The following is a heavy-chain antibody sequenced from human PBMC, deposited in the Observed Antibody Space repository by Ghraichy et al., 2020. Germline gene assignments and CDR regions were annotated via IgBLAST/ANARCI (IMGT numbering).Heavy chain of an antibody. V-gene: IGHV4-30-2*01. Sequence: SETLSLTCVVSGGSFSSGDNSWSWIRQPPGKGLEWVGSISQSGSTYYNPSLKSRLTLSVDWWQNRLSLDLGSVTAADTGVYYCARQDLRTTSGGAFDPWGQGTLVTVSS. D-gene: IGHD2-15*01. CDR2: ISQSGST. CDR1: GGSFSSGDNS. J-gene: IGHJ5*02. CDR3: ARQDLRTTSGGAFDP.